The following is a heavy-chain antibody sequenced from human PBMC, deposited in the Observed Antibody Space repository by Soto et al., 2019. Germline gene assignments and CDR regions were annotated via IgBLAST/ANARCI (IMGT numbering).Heavy chain of an antibody. CDR2: IYYSGST. Sequence: PSETLSLTCTVSGGSISSSSYYRGWIRQPPGKGLEWIGSIYYSGSTYYNPSLKSRVTISVDTSKNQFSLKLSSVTAADTAVYYCASMEVAGRFRYYYYYMDVWGRGTTVTVSS. CDR1: GGSISSSSYY. D-gene: IGHD6-19*01. V-gene: IGHV4-39*01. J-gene: IGHJ6*03. CDR3: ASMEVAGRFRYYYYYMDV.